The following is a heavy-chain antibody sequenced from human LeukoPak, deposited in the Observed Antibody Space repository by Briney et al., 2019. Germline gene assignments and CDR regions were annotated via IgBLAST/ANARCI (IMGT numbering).Heavy chain of an antibody. V-gene: IGHV1-2*02. CDR2: INPNSGGT. D-gene: IGHD1-14*01. CDR1: GYTFTGYY. CDR3: ATVRLFSKPGYFDY. Sequence: VASVKVSCKASGYTFTGYYMHWVRQAPGQGLEWMGWINPNSGGTNYAQKFQGRVTMTRDTSISTAYMELSRLRSDDTAVYYCATVRLFSKPGYFDYWGQGTLVTVSS. J-gene: IGHJ4*02.